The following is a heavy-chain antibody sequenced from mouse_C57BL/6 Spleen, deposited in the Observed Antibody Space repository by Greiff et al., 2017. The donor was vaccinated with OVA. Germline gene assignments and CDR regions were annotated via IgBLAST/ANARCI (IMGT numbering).Heavy chain of an antibody. CDR3: ANWDVGAY. D-gene: IGHD4-1*02. V-gene: IGHV1-50*01. J-gene: IGHJ3*01. Sequence: QVQLQQPGAELVKPGASVKLSCKASGYTFTSYWMQWVKQRPGQGLEWIGEIDPSDSYPNYTQKFNGKDTLTVDTSSSTAYMQLSSLTSEDSAVYYCANWDVGAYWGQGTLVTVSA. CDR2: IDPSDSYP. CDR1: GYTFTSYW.